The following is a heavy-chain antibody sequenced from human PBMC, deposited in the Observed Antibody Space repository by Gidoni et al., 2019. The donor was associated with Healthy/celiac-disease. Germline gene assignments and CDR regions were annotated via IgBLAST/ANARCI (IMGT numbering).Heavy chain of an antibody. CDR2: ISYDGSNK. CDR1: GSTFSSYG. D-gene: IGHD3-9*01. J-gene: IGHJ4*02. V-gene: IGHV3-30*18. Sequence: QVQLVESGGGVVQPGRSLRLSCAACGSTFSSYGMHRVRKAPGKGLEWVAVISYDGSNKYYADSVKGRFTISRDNSKNTLYLQMNSLRAEDTAVYYCAKDGSPTYYDILTGYYWVGGPDYWGQGTLVTVSS. CDR3: AKDGSPTYYDILTGYYWVGGPDY.